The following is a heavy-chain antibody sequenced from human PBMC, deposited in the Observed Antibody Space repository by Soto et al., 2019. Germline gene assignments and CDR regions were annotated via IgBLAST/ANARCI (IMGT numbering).Heavy chain of an antibody. CDR1: GGSISSYY. CDR2: IYYSGST. Sequence: SETLSLTCTVSGGSISSYYWSWIRQPPGKGLEWIGYIYYSGSTNYNPSLKSRVTISVDTSKNQFSLKLSPVTAADTAVYYCATVRLRNRGYYYYGMDVWGQGTTVTVSS. J-gene: IGHJ6*02. CDR3: ATVRLRNRGYYYYGMDV. V-gene: IGHV4-59*01. D-gene: IGHD4-17*01.